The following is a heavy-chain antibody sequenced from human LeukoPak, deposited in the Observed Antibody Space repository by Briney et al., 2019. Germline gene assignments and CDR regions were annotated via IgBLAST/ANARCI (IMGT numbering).Heavy chain of an antibody. CDR1: GGSFSGYY. V-gene: IGHV4-34*01. D-gene: IGHD3-10*01. Sequence: SETLSLTCAVYGGSFSGYYWSWIRQPPGKGLEWIGEINHSGSTNYNPSLKSRVTISVDTSKNQFSLKLSSVTAADTAVYYCARESDYYGSGSTSLGAFDTWGQGTMVTVSS. J-gene: IGHJ3*02. CDR3: ARESDYYGSGSTSLGAFDT. CDR2: INHSGST.